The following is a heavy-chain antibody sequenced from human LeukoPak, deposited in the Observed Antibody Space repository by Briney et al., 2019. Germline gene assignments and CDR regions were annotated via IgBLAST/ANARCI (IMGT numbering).Heavy chain of an antibody. V-gene: IGHV3-9*01. CDR1: GFTFDDYA. CDR3: VRAVRSYITFDI. Sequence: GGSLRLSCAASGFTFDDYAMHWVRQAPGKGLEWVSGISWNSGSIGYADSVKGRFTISRDNAKNSLYLQMNSLRAEDTALYYCVRAVRSYITFDIWGQGTMVTVSS. J-gene: IGHJ3*02. D-gene: IGHD1-26*01. CDR2: ISWNSGSI.